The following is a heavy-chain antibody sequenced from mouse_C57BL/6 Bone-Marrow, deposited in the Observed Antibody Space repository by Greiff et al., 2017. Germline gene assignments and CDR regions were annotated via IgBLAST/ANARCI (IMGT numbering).Heavy chain of an antibody. V-gene: IGHV1-59*01. CDR1: GYTFTSYW. J-gene: IGHJ4*01. CDR3: ARGNF. CDR2: IDPSDSYT. Sequence: QVQLQQSGAELVRPGTSVKLSCKASGYTFTSYWMHWVKQRPGQGLEWIGVIDPSDSYTNYNQKFKGKATLTVDTSSSTAYMQLSSLTSEDSAVYYCARGNFWGQETSVTVSS.